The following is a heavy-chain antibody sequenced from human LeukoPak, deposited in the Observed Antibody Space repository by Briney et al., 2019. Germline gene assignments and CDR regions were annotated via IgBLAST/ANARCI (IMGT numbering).Heavy chain of an antibody. CDR2: INTNTGNP. D-gene: IGHD3-16*02. Sequence: ASGKVSCKASGYTFTSYAMNWVRQAPGQGLEWMGWINTNTGNPTYAQGFTGRFVFSLDTSVSAAYLQISSLKAEDTAVYYCARGLQYDYVWGSYLDYWGQGTLVTVSS. CDR3: ARGLQYDYVWGSYLDY. CDR1: GYTFTSYA. J-gene: IGHJ4*02. V-gene: IGHV7-4-1*02.